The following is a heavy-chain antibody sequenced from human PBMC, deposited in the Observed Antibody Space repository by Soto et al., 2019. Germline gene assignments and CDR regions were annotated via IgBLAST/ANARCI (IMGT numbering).Heavy chain of an antibody. CDR1: GGSISSYY. V-gene: IGHV4-59*01. J-gene: IGHJ4*02. CDR2: IYYSGST. Sequence: KTSETLSLTCTVSGGSISSYYWSWIRQPPGKGLEWIGYIYYSGSTNYNPSLKSRVTISVDTSKNQFSLKLSSVTAADTAVYYCARTPRGIQLWFFDYWGQGTLVTVSS. D-gene: IGHD5-18*01. CDR3: ARTPRGIQLWFFDY.